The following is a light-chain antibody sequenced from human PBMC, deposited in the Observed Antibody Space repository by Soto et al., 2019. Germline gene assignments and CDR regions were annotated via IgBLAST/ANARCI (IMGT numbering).Light chain of an antibody. Sequence: EIVMTQSPATLSVSPGERATLSCRASQSVSSKFAWYQQKPGQAPRLLIYRASTRATDIPARFSGSGSGTEFTLTISRLQSEDLAVYYCQQYNIWPQTFGQGTKGDIK. V-gene: IGKV3-15*01. J-gene: IGKJ1*01. CDR3: QQYNIWPQT. CDR2: RAS. CDR1: QSVSSK.